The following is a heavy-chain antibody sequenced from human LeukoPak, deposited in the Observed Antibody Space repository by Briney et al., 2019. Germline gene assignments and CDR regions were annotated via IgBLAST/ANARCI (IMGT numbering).Heavy chain of an antibody. CDR2: ISNDGRST. J-gene: IGHJ2*01. V-gene: IGHV3-23*01. CDR3: AKYGSGDLWLLGWYFDF. Sequence: PGGSQRLSCALSGFTFKNYAITWVRQAPGKGLEWVSSISNDGRSTHYADSVKGRFTISRDNSKNTVSLQMNSLGAEDTAVYYCAKYGSGDLWLLGWYFDFWGRGTLVTVSS. D-gene: IGHD3-22*01. CDR1: GFTFKNYA.